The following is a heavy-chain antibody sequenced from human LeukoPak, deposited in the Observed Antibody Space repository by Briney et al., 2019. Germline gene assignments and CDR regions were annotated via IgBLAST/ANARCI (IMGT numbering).Heavy chain of an antibody. Sequence: GGSLRLSCAASGFTVSSNYMSWVRQAPGKGLEWVSSISSSSSYIYYADSVKGRFTISRDNAKNSLYLQMNSLRAEDTAVYYCARGRLATSDAFDTWGQGTMVTVSS. D-gene: IGHD1-26*01. CDR1: GFTVSSNY. CDR3: ARGRLATSDAFDT. CDR2: ISSSSSYI. J-gene: IGHJ3*02. V-gene: IGHV3-21*01.